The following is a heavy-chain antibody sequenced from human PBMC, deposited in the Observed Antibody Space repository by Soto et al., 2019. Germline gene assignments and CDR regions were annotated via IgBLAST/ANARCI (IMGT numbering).Heavy chain of an antibody. Sequence: VSVKVSCGAPGYTFTSYYMHSVRQAPGQGLEWIGIINPSGGSTSYAQKFQGIVTMTRDTSTSTVYMELSSLRSEDTAVYYCARDCVWMPDIVVVPAAGYGKDVCSQGATVTDS. V-gene: IGHV1-46*01. CDR1: GYTFTSYY. J-gene: IGHJ6*02. D-gene: IGHD2-2*01. CDR3: ARDCVWMPDIVVVPAAGYGKDV. CDR2: INPSGGST.